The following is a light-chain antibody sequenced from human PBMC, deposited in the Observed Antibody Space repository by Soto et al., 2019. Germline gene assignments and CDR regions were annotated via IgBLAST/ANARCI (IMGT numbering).Light chain of an antibody. V-gene: IGKV3-20*01. CDR1: QSVSNNY. Sequence: EIVLTPSPVTLSLSPVERATLSCRASQSVSNNYLAWYQQNPGQAPRLLIYGASNRATGIPDRFSGSGSGTAFTLTISRLEAEDFAVYYCQQYGSSGTFGQGTKV. CDR3: QQYGSSGT. CDR2: GAS. J-gene: IGKJ1*01.